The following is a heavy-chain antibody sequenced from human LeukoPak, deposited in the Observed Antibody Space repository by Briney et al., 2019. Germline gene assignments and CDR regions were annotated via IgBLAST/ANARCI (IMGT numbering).Heavy chain of an antibody. CDR3: AKDRSSGTYYYFDY. CDR2: MDPNSGNT. Sequence: ASVKVSCKASGYTFTSYDINWVRQATGQGLEWMGRMDPNSGNTGYAQKFQGRVTMTEDTSTDTAYMELSSLRSEDTAVYYCAKDRSSGTYYYFDYWGQGTLVTVSS. V-gene: IGHV1-8*01. D-gene: IGHD1-26*01. CDR1: GYTFTSYD. J-gene: IGHJ4*02.